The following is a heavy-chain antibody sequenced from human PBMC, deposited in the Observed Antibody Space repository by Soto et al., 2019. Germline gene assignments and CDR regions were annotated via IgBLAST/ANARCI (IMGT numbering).Heavy chain of an antibody. CDR3: AKGVDGDDYIWGSYRYPSDY. D-gene: IGHD3-16*02. CDR1: GFTFSSYA. J-gene: IGHJ4*02. V-gene: IGHV3-23*01. CDR2: ISGSGGST. Sequence: EVQLLESGGGLVQPGGSLRLSCAASGFTFSSYAMSWVRQAPGKGLEWVSAISGSGGSTYYADSVKGRFTISRDNSKNPLYLQMNSLRAEDTAVYYCAKGVDGDDYIWGSYRYPSDYWGQGTLVTVSS.